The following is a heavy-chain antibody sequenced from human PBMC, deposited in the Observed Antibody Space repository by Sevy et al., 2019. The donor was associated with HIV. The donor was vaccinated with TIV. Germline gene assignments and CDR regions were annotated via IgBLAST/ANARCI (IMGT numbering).Heavy chain of an antibody. D-gene: IGHD3-22*01. CDR1: GFSLHW. CDR2: INTGGSHT. Sequence: GGSLRLSCAPSGFSLHWMYLVRQAPGKGLVWVARINTGGSHTSYADSVKGRFTISRENAKNMVYLEMNSLRAEDTAIYYCTRGSYYYDTRQDYFDYWGQGTLVTVSS. CDR3: TRGSYYYDTRQDYFDY. V-gene: IGHV3-74*01. J-gene: IGHJ4*02.